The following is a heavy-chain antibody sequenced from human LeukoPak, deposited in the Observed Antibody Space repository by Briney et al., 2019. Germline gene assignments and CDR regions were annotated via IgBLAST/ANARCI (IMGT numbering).Heavy chain of an antibody. CDR2: IYPDGAHI. Sequence: GESLKISCKASGYLFSDEWIGWVRQKSGEGLEWMGIIYPDGAHIVYSPSFQGQITISADRSTTTAYLHWRSLRTSDTAINYCVLYVGLVTRVPGAVDFGGKGTRVTVS. D-gene: IGHD2-21*02. CDR3: VLYVGLVTRVPGAVDF. J-gene: IGHJ6*03. V-gene: IGHV5-51*01. CDR1: GYLFSDEW.